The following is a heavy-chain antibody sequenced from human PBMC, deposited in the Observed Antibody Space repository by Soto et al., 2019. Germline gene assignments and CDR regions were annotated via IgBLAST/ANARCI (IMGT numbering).Heavy chain of an antibody. Sequence: GASVKVSCKASGYTFTSYSITWVREAPGQGLEWVGWISGYNDKTDSAQKFQGRVTLTIDTSTTTAYMELRSLRSDDTAVYYCARDFPTYDFWSGHSAVHGMDVWGQGTTVTVSS. V-gene: IGHV1-18*04. D-gene: IGHD3-3*01. J-gene: IGHJ6*02. CDR3: ARDFPTYDFWSGHSAVHGMDV. CDR2: ISGYNDKT. CDR1: GYTFTSYS.